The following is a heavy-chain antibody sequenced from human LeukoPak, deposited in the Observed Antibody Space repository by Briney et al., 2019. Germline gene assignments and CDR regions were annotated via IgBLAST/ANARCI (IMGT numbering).Heavy chain of an antibody. CDR1: GYTFTNYG. Sequence: ASVKVSCTASGYTFTNYGIGWVRQAPGQGLEWMGWISPYNGNTDYAQKLQGRVTMTTDTSTTTAYMELRSLRSDDTAVYYCARGDGGGVYWGQGTLVTVSS. D-gene: IGHD3-16*01. J-gene: IGHJ4*02. CDR2: ISPYNGNT. V-gene: IGHV1-18*01. CDR3: ARGDGGGVY.